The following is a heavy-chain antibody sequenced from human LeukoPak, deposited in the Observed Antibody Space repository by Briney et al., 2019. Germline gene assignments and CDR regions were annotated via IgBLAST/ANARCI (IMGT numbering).Heavy chain of an antibody. CDR1: GGTFSSYA. CDR3: TASPYYYDSSNYLGGFY. CDR2: IIPIFGTA. Sequence: ASVKVSCKASGGTFSSYAISWVRQAPGQGLEWMGGIIPIFGTANYAQKFQGRVTITADESTSTAYMELSSLRSEDTAVYYCTASPYYYDSSNYLGGFYWGQGTLVTVSS. V-gene: IGHV1-69*13. J-gene: IGHJ4*02. D-gene: IGHD3-22*01.